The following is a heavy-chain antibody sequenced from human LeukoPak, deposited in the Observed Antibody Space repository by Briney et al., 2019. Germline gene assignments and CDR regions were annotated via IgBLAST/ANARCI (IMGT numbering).Heavy chain of an antibody. Sequence: GRSLRLSCAASGFTFSNYGMHWVRQAPGKGLEWVAVISYDASYKNYADSVKGRFTISRDNSKNTLYLQMNSLRAEDTAVYYCARGWISDSFDYWGQGTLVTVSS. J-gene: IGHJ4*02. CDR1: GFTFSNYG. CDR3: ARGWISDSFDY. V-gene: IGHV3-30*03. D-gene: IGHD5-12*01. CDR2: ISYDASYK.